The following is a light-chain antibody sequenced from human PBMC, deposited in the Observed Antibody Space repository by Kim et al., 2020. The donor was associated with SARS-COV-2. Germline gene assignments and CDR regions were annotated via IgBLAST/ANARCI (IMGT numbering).Light chain of an antibody. CDR2: YDS. CDR3: QVWDSTIDHRVV. V-gene: IGLV3-21*04. Sequence: PGKPASISCGGNNIGSKSVHWCQQKPGQAPVLVISYDSDRPSGIPERFSGSNSGNTATLTIRRVEAGDEADYYCQVWDSTIDHRVVFGGGTKLTVL. CDR1: NIGSKS. J-gene: IGLJ3*02.